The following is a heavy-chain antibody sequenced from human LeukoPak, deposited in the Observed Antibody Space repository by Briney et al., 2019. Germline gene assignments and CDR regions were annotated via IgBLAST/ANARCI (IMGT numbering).Heavy chain of an antibody. Sequence: GASVKVSCKASGYTFTSYGFSWVRQAPGQGLEWMGWINTYNGNTNYAQKLQGRVTMTTDTSTSTAYMELRSLRSDDTAVYYCARAPDYTFLTDYYDSSDYIPPFDYWGQGTLVTVSS. J-gene: IGHJ4*02. CDR1: GYTFTSYG. CDR3: ARAPDYTFLTDYYDSSDYIPPFDY. V-gene: IGHV1-18*01. D-gene: IGHD3-22*01. CDR2: INTYNGNT.